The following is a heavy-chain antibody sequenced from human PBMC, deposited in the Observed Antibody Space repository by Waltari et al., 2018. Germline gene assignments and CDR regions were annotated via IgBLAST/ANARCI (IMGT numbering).Heavy chain of an antibody. Sequence: QVQLVQSGAEVKKPGASVKVSCTAYGYTFTSYGISWVRQAPGQGLEWMGWISAYNGNTNYAQKLQGRVTMTTDTSTSTAYMELRSLRSDDTAVYYCARLVRYSSGPGDYYYGMDVWGQGTTVTVSS. CDR2: ISAYNGNT. D-gene: IGHD6-19*01. J-gene: IGHJ6*02. CDR3: ARLVRYSSGPGDYYYGMDV. CDR1: GYTFTSYG. V-gene: IGHV1-18*01.